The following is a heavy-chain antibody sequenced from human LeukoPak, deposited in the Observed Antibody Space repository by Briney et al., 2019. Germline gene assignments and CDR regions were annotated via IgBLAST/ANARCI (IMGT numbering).Heavy chain of an antibody. CDR2: ISYDGSNK. CDR3: AKDLEQWLVIGLDY. D-gene: IGHD6-19*01. Sequence: PGGSLRLSCAASGFTFSNYGMHCVRQAPGKGLEWVAIISYDGSNKYYADSVKGRFTISRDNSKNTLYLQMNSLRAEDTAVYYCAKDLEQWLVIGLDYWGQGTLVTVSS. V-gene: IGHV3-30*18. J-gene: IGHJ4*02. CDR1: GFTFSNYG.